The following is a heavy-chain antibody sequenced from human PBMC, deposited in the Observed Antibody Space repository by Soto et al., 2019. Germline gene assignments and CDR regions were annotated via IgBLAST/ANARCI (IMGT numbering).Heavy chain of an antibody. CDR2: IIPIFGTA. V-gene: IGHV1-69*13. D-gene: IGHD3-16*01. CDR3: AKAYFVWSSEQPYYFDY. Sequence: SVQVSCKASGGTFSSYAISWVRQAPGQGLEWKGGIIPIFGTANYAQKFQGRVTITADESTSTAYMELSSLRSEDTAVYYCAKAYFVWSSEQPYYFDYWGQGTLVTVSS. CDR1: GGTFSSYA. J-gene: IGHJ4*02.